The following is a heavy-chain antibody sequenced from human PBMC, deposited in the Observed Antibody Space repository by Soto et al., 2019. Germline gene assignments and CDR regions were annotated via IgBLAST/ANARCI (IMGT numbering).Heavy chain of an antibody. J-gene: IGHJ4*02. Sequence: EVHLVESGGSLVRPGGSLRLSCAASGFTFSHAWMTWVRQAPGMGLEWVGRIIPKTDGGTTDYAAPVKGRFTISREDSKNTLYLQMNSLKTEDTAVYYCTTGGYALDDWGQGTLVTVSS. CDR2: IIPKTDGGTT. CDR3: TTGGYALDD. D-gene: IGHD3-16*01. V-gene: IGHV3-15*01. CDR1: GFTFSHAW.